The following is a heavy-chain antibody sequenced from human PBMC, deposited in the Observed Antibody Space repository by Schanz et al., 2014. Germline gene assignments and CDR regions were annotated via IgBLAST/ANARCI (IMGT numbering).Heavy chain of an antibody. Sequence: QVQLVQSGAEVKKPGASVKVSCKASGYTFTSDSMHWVRQAPGQGLEWMGMINPNSGTANYAQKFQGWVTMTRDTSISTAYMELSRLRSEDTAVYYCAGTYCSSTSCYAGYYYMDVWGKGTTVTVSS. D-gene: IGHD2-2*01. CDR1: GYTFTSDS. CDR3: AGTYCSSTSCYAGYYYMDV. J-gene: IGHJ6*03. CDR2: INPNSGTA. V-gene: IGHV1-2*04.